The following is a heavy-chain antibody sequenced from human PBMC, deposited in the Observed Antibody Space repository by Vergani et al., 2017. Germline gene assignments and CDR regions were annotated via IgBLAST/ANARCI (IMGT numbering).Heavy chain of an antibody. CDR2: IYHSGST. V-gene: IGHV4-4*02. CDR3: ASVSGSWPHYFDC. D-gene: IGHD6-13*01. J-gene: IGHJ4*02. CDR1: GGSISSSNW. Sequence: QVQLQESGPGLVKPSGTLSLTCAVSGGSISSSNWWSWVRQPPGKGLEWIGAIYHSGSTNYNPSHKILVPISLHKSKNQFSLELSSVTAADTAVCYCASVSGSWPHYFDCWGQGTLVTVSS.